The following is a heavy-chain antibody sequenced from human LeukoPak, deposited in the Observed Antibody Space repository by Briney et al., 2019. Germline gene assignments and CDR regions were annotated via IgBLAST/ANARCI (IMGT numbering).Heavy chain of an antibody. J-gene: IGHJ4*02. CDR2: ISAYNGNT. D-gene: IGHD3-22*01. Sequence: ASVKVSCKASGYTFTSYGISWVRQAPGQGLEWMGWISAYNGNTNYAQKLQGRVTMTTDTSTSTAYMELRSLRSDDTAVYYCARDLGSHDSSCYYSPFDYWGQGNLVTVSS. CDR1: GYTFTSYG. CDR3: ARDLGSHDSSCYYSPFDY. V-gene: IGHV1-18*01.